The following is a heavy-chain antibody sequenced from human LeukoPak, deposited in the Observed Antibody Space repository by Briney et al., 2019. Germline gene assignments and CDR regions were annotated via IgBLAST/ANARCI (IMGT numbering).Heavy chain of an antibody. Sequence: GGSLRLSCAASGFIFSSYEMNWVRQAPGKGLEWVSYIGSSGSTIYYADSVRGRFTISRDNAKNTLYLQMNSLRAEDTAVYYCARVGQRRWFGMSSSQRFDYWGQGTLVTVCS. CDR3: ARVGQRRWFGMSSSQRFDY. D-gene: IGHD3-10*01. J-gene: IGHJ4*02. V-gene: IGHV3-48*03. CDR2: IGSSGSTI. CDR1: GFIFSSYE.